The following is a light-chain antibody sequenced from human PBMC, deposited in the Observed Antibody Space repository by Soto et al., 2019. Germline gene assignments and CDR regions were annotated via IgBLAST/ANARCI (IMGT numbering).Light chain of an antibody. Sequence: SVLTPPPSASGSPGQSVTISCTGTSSDVGGYNYVSWYQHHPGKAPKLIIYEVYKRPSGVPDRFSGSKSGNTAALTVSGLQAEDEADYYCSSYVGTNSYVFGIGTKVTVL. J-gene: IGLJ1*01. V-gene: IGLV2-8*01. CDR1: SSDVGGYNY. CDR2: EVY. CDR3: SSYVGTNSYV.